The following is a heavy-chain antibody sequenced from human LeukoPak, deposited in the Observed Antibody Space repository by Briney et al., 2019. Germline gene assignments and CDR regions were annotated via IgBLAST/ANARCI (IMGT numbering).Heavy chain of an antibody. CDR3: TSAYCGGDCYSPLDY. J-gene: IGHJ4*02. Sequence: PGGSLRLSCAASGFTFSSYWMNWARQAPGKGLEWVGFIRNKAYGGTTEYAASVKGRFTISRDDSKSIAYLQMNSLKTEDTAVYYCTSAYCGGDCYSPLDYWGQGTLVTVSS. D-gene: IGHD2-21*02. CDR2: IRNKAYGGTT. CDR1: GFTFSSYW. V-gene: IGHV3-49*04.